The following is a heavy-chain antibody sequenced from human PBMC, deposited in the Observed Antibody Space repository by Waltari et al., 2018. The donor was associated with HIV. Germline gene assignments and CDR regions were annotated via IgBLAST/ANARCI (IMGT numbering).Heavy chain of an antibody. CDR2: KKQDGSEK. CDR1: GFTVTRHW. CDR3: ARGPRLVPWYFDL. J-gene: IGHJ2*01. Sequence: EVQLVEPGGGSVQPGGSLRLSCVASGFTVTRHWMTCVRRPPGKGLKWVANKKQDGSEKYYVDSVRGRFTISRDNAKNSLYLQMNTLRAEDTAVYYCARGPRLVPWYFDLWGRGTLVTVSS. D-gene: IGHD6-19*01. V-gene: IGHV3-7*01.